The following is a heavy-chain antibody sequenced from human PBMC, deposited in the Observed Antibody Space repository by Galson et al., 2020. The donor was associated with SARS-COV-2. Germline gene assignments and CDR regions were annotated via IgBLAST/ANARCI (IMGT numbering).Heavy chain of an antibody. CDR3: VREMNYHQDLDY. CDR1: GFTFGTYS. Sequence: GEYLKISCAASGFTFGTYSMNWVRQAPERGLEWVSSISASSSHIYHADSVKGRFSMSRDNAKNSLYLQMNSLRAEDTAIYYCVREMNYHQDLDYWGQVTLVTVSS. D-gene: IGHD2-2*01. CDR2: ISASSSHI. V-gene: IGHV3-21*01. J-gene: IGHJ4*02.